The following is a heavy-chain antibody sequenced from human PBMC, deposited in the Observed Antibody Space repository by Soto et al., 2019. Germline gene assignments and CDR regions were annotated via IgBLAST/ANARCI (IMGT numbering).Heavy chain of an antibody. CDR3: ARGDRGGFDL. Sequence: GGSLRLSCAASGFTISNYAMYWVRQAPGKGLEWVSVVSGSGGSTFYADSVKGRFTISRDNAKNAIFLQMTSLRVDDTAVYFCARGDRGGFDLWGQGTMVTVS. CDR1: GFTISNYA. D-gene: IGHD3-10*01. V-gene: IGHV3-23*01. CDR2: VSGSGGST. J-gene: IGHJ3*01.